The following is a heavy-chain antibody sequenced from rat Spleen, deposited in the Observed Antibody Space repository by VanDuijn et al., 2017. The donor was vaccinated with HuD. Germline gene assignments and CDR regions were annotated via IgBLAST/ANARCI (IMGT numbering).Heavy chain of an antibody. CDR2: IWGDGIS. Sequence: QVQLKESGPGLVQSSQTLSLTCTVSGFSLISYAVNWIRQPPGKGLDWMGVIWGDGISNVTSALKSQLSISRDTSKSQVYLKVNSLQTGDTATYCGARADIASISSDGIWGQGVMVTVSS. CDR1: GFSLISYA. V-gene: IGHV2-13*01. D-gene: IGHD1-2*01. CDR3: ARADIASISSDGI. J-gene: IGHJ2*01.